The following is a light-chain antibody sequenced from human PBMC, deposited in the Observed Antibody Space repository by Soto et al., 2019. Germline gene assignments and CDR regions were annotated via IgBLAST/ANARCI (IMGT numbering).Light chain of an antibody. CDR2: EAS. V-gene: IGKV1-5*03. CDR1: QKINTW. CDR3: QQYEIYPLT. J-gene: IGKJ4*01. Sequence: QMTQSPSTLSASVGDRVTITCRASQKINTWVAWYQQRPGKAPQLLIYEASSLEPGVPSRFGGSGSGTDFTLTTSSLQPDDFATYYCQQYEIYPLTFGGGTHVE.